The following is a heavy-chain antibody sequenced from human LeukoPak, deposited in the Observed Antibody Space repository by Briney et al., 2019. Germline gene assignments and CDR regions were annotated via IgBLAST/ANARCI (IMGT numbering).Heavy chain of an antibody. CDR2: INPNSGGT. CDR3: ARPWEITMSDRRGNLFDS. D-gene: IGHD1-26*01. J-gene: IGHJ5*01. CDR1: GYTVTAYY. V-gene: IGHV1-2*02. Sequence: ASVKVSCKGSGYTVTAYYIHGVQQAPGQSLEWMGRINPNSGGTNYAQKFQGRVTMTRDTSISTAYVELSRLRSDDTAVYYCARPWEITMSDRRGNLFDSWPQRPRVTVSS.